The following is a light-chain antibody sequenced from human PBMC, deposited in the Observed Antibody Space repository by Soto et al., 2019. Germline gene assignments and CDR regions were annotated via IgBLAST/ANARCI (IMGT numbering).Light chain of an antibody. CDR2: WAS. CDR3: QQYYSTSYT. J-gene: IGKJ2*01. Sequence: DIVMTQSPDSLAVSLGERATINCKSSQSVLYSSNNKNYLAWYQQKPGQPPKLLIYWASTRESGVPDRFSGCGSGTDFTLTISCLQAEDVAVYYCQQYYSTSYTFGQGTKLEIK. CDR1: QSVLYSSNNKNY. V-gene: IGKV4-1*01.